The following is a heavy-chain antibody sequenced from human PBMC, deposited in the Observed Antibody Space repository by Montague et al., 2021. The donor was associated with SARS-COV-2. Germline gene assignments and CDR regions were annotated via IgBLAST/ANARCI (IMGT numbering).Heavy chain of an antibody. D-gene: IGHD3-22*01. CDR1: GDSISSYY. Sequence: SETLSLTCTVSGDSISSYYCSWIRLPPGKGLEWVGYVHYSEHANSNSTLKRQVTISVCTYKYQFSLKLSSITAAATAASYCSRDSHFYDSSGHFDYWGQGTLVTVSS. V-gene: IGHV4-59*13. J-gene: IGHJ4*02. CDR3: SRDSHFYDSSGHFDY. CDR2: VHYSEHA.